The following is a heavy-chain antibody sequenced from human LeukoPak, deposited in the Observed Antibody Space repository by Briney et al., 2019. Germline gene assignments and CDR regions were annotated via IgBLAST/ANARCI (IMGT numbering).Heavy chain of an antibody. CDR3: AELGITMIGGV. CDR1: GITFSSYA. Sequence: GRSLRLSCAASGITFSSYAMHWVRQAPGKGLEWVAVISYGGSNKYYADSVKGRFTISRDNSKNTLYLQMNSLRAEDTAVYYCAELGITMIGGVWGKGTTVTISS. CDR2: ISYGGSNK. D-gene: IGHD3-10*02. V-gene: IGHV3-30*04. J-gene: IGHJ6*04.